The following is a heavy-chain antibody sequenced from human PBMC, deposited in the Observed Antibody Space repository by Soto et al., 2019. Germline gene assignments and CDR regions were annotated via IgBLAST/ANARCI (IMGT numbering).Heavy chain of an antibody. D-gene: IGHD3-22*01. J-gene: IGHJ6*02. V-gene: IGHV3-30-3*01. CDR3: ARDRNYYDSSKSRDYYYGMDV. Sequence: GGSLRLSCEASGFTFSSYAMHWVRQAPGRGLEWVAVISYDGSNKYYADSVKGRFTISRDNSKNTLYLQMNSLRAEDTAVYYRARDRNYYDSSKSRDYYYGMDVWGQGTTVTVSS. CDR1: GFTFSSYA. CDR2: ISYDGSNK.